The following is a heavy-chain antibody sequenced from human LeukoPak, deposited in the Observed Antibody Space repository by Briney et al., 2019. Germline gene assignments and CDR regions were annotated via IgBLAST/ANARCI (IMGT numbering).Heavy chain of an antibody. CDR3: ARALRYYSDSSGYAFDY. V-gene: IGHV1-69*13. CDR1: GGTFRSFA. CDR2: IIPIFRTA. Sequence: SVKVSCKASGGTFRSFAISWVRQATGQGLEWMGGIIPIFRTANYAQKFQGRVTITADESTSTAYMELSSLRSEDTAVYYCARALRYYSDSSGYAFDYWGQGTLVTVSS. D-gene: IGHD3-22*01. J-gene: IGHJ4*02.